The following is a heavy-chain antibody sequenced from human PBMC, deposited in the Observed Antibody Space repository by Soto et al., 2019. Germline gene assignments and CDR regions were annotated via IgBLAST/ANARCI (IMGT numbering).Heavy chain of an antibody. V-gene: IGHV1-18*01. CDR1: GYGFTTYG. CDR3: ERGRYGDY. J-gene: IGHJ4*02. CDR2: ISAHNGNT. Sequence: QVHLVQSGAEVKKPGASVKVSCKGSGYGFTTYGITWVRQAPGQGLEWMAWISAHNGNTNYAQKLQGRVTVTRDTYTSTADMELRSLRSDDTAVYYCERGRYGDYWGQGALVTVSS. D-gene: IGHD1-1*01.